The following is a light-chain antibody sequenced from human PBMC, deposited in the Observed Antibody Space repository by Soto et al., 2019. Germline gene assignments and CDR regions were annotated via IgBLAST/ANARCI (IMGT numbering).Light chain of an antibody. CDR2: GAS. V-gene: IGKV3-15*01. J-gene: IGKJ4*01. CDR3: QQYNNWPVT. CDR1: QSVRSN. Sequence: EIVMTQSPATLSVSPGERATLSCRASQSVRSNLAWYQQKPGQAPRLLISGASTKATGIPARSGGSGSGTEFTLIISSLQSEDFAVYYCQQYNNWPVTFGGGTK.